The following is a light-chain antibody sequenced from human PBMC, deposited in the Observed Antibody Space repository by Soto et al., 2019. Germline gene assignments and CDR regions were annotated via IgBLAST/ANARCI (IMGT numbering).Light chain of an antibody. CDR1: NSDVDSYKF. J-gene: IGLJ1*01. V-gene: IGLV2-14*02. CDR2: EAS. CDR3: SSYTSSSTGDV. Sequence: QSALTQPASVSGSPGQSITISCTGTNSDVDSYKFVSWYQQHPGKAPKLMIYEASKRPSGVSTRFSGSKSGNTASLTISGLQAQDEADYYCSSYTSSSTGDVFGTGTKLTV.